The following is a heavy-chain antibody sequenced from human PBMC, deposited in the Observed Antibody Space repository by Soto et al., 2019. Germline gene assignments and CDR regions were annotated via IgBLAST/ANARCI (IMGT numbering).Heavy chain of an antibody. Sequence: GSLRLSCAASGFTFSNAWMSWVRQAPGKGLEWVGRIKSKTDGGTTDYAAPVNGRFTISRDDSKNTLYLQMNSLKTEDTAVYYCTTDSPGSLIVDPSDYWGQGTLVTVAA. CDR3: TTDSPGSLIVDPSDY. V-gene: IGHV3-15*01. CDR1: GFTFSNAW. CDR2: IKSKTDGGTT. J-gene: IGHJ4*02. D-gene: IGHD3-22*01.